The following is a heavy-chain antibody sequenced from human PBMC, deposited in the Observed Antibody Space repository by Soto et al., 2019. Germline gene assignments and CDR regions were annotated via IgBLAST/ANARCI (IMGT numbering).Heavy chain of an antibody. CDR3: ARATGYCISTSCYALDY. J-gene: IGHJ4*02. D-gene: IGHD2-2*01. Sequence: SETLSLTCAVSGGSISSGGYSWSWIRQPPGKGLEWIGYIYHSGSTYYNPSLKSRVTISVDTSKNQFSLKLSSVTAADTAVYYCARATGYCISTSCYALDYWGQGTLVTVSS. V-gene: IGHV4-30-2*05. CDR1: GGSISSGGYS. CDR2: IYHSGST.